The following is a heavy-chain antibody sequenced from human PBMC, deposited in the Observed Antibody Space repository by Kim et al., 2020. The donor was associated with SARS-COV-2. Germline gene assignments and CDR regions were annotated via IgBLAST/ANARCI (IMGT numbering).Heavy chain of an antibody. Sequence: GGSLRLSCAASGFIFSNYWMRWVRQAPGKGLEWVANIKEDGSQKYYVDSVKGRFTISRDNTKNSLYLQMNSLRVEDTAVYYCVGSIAAIGTRAFDMWGQGTMVTVSS. D-gene: IGHD6-13*01. V-gene: IGHV3-7*01. CDR2: IKEDGSQK. CDR3: VGSIAAIGTRAFDM. CDR1: GFIFSNYW. J-gene: IGHJ3*02.